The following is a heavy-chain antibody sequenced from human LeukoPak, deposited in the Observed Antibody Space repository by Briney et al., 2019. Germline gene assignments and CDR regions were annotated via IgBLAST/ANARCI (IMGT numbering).Heavy chain of an antibody. J-gene: IGHJ4*02. CDR1: GGSFSSYY. CDR2: ISYSGRA. D-gene: IGHD2-2*01. V-gene: IGHV4-59*01. CDR3: ARDFCSSTSCHFDY. Sequence: SETLSLTCTVSGGSFSSYYWSWIRQPPGKGLEWFGYISYSGRATYNPSLKSRVTMSIDTSKNQFSLKLSSVTAADTAVYYCARDFCSSTSCHFDYWGQGTLVTVSS.